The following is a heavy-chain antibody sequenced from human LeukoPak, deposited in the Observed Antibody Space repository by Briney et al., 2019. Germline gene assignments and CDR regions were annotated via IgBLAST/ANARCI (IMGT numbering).Heavy chain of an antibody. D-gene: IGHD1-26*01. J-gene: IGHJ6*03. CDR3: AREAGDSATTRVDYYYSHYMDV. CDR2: INPNSGGT. Sequence: ASVEVSCKASGYTFVDYYMHCVRQAPGQGLECMGWINPNSGGTNYAQKFQGRVTMTRDTSISTAYMDLSRLKSDDTAVYFCAREAGDSATTRVDYYYSHYMDVWGTGTTVTVSS. CDR1: GYTFVDYY. V-gene: IGHV1-2*02.